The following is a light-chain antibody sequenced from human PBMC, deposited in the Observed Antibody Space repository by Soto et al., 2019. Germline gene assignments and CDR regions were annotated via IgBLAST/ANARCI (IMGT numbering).Light chain of an antibody. J-gene: IGLJ2*01. Sequence: QSALTQPASVSGSPGQSITISCTGTSSDVGGYNYVSWYQQHPGKAPKLMIYDVSNRPSGVSNRFSGSKSGNTASLTISGLQAEDEADYYCSSYTSRSTRVVFGGGTQHNVL. CDR1: SSDVGGYNY. CDR2: DVS. V-gene: IGLV2-14*01. CDR3: SSYTSRSTRVV.